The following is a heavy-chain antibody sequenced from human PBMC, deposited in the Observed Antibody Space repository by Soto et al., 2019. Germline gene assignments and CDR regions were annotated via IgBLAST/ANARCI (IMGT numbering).Heavy chain of an antibody. V-gene: IGHV4-61*01. J-gene: IGHJ5*02. CDR3: ARDSLGPTSGPNWFEP. D-gene: IGHD1-26*01. Sequence: RSETLSLTCTFSAVSVTSSCYYCSWIREPPWKGLEWIGYIYYSGSTNYNPSLKSRVTISVDTSKNQFSLKLSSVTAVDTAVYDCARDSLGPTSGPNWFEPWGQGTLVIVSS. CDR1: AVSVTSSCYY. CDR2: IYYSGST.